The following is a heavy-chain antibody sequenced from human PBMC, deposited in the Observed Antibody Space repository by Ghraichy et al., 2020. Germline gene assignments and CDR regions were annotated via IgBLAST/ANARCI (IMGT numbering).Heavy chain of an antibody. CDR2: IYPGDSDT. D-gene: IGHD2-2*02. CDR3: ARLDGQDIVVVPAAIPSAFDI. CDR1: GYSFTSYW. Sequence: GESLNISCKGSGYSFTSYWIGWVRQMPGKGLEWMGIIYPGDSDTRYSPSFQGQVTISADKSISTAYLQWSSLKASDTAMYYCARLDGQDIVVVPAAIPSAFDIWGQGTMVTVSS. V-gene: IGHV5-51*01. J-gene: IGHJ3*02.